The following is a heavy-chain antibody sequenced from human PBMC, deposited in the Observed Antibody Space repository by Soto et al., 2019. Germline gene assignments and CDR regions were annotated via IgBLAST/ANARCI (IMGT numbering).Heavy chain of an antibody. CDR2: IGTAGDT. J-gene: IGHJ3*02. Sequence: GGSLRLSCAASGFTFSSYDMHWVRQATGKGLEWVSAIGTAGDTYYPGSVKGRFTISRENAKNSLYLQMNSLRAGDTAVYYCARGHAMGAFDIWGQGTMVTVSS. CDR3: ARGHAMGAFDI. V-gene: IGHV3-13*01. CDR1: GFTFSSYD.